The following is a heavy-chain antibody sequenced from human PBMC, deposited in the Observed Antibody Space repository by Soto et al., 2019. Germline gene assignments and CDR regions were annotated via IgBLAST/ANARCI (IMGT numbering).Heavy chain of an antibody. D-gene: IGHD1-26*01. Sequence: EVQLLESGGGLIQPGGSLRLSCAASGFTFSNYGMSWVRQAPGKGLEWVSVIHGGGAATYYPDSVKGRFVISRDNSKNTFYLQMDRLTAEDTAVYYCAKSLGIGMRGFDSWGQGTLVTVSS. CDR3: AKSLGIGMRGFDS. CDR1: GFTFSNYG. V-gene: IGHV3-23*01. CDR2: IHGGGAAT. J-gene: IGHJ4*02.